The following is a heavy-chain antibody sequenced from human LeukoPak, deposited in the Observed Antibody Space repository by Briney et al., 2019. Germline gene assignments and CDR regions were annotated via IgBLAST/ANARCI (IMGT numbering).Heavy chain of an antibody. D-gene: IGHD3-22*01. CDR1: GHTFTSYA. Sequence: SVKVSCKASGHTFTSYAMHWVRQAPGQRLEWMGWINAGNGNTKYSQKFQGRVTITRDTSASTAYMELSSLRSEDTAVYYCARDFHYYDSSGYYPGYWGQGTLVTVSS. J-gene: IGHJ4*02. CDR3: ARDFHYYDSSGYYPGY. CDR2: INAGNGNT. V-gene: IGHV1-3*01.